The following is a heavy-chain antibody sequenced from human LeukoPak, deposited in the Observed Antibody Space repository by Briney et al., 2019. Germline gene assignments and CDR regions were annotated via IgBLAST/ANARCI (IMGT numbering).Heavy chain of an antibody. CDR1: GFTFDDYA. D-gene: IGHD3-22*01. CDR3: AKVTSYYYDSSDTSGAFDI. Sequence: GGSLRLSCAASGFTFDDYAMHWVRQAPGKGLEWVSGISWNSGSIGYADSVKGRSTISRDNAKNSLYLQMNSLRAEDTALYYCAKVTSYYYDSSDTSGAFDIWGQGTMVTVSS. V-gene: IGHV3-9*01. J-gene: IGHJ3*02. CDR2: ISWNSGSI.